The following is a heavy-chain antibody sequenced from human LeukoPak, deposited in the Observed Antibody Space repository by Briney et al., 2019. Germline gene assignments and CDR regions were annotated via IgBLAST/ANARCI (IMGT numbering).Heavy chain of an antibody. J-gene: IGHJ4*02. CDR3: ARGVVGAIFDY. V-gene: IGHV4-39*07. Sequence: PSETLSLTCTVSGGSISSGGYYWSWIRQPPGKGLEWIGEINHSGSTNYNPSLKSRVTISVDTSKNQFSLKPSSVTAADTAVYYCARGVVGAIFDYWGQGTLVTVSS. D-gene: IGHD1-26*01. CDR1: GGSISSGGYY. CDR2: INHSGST.